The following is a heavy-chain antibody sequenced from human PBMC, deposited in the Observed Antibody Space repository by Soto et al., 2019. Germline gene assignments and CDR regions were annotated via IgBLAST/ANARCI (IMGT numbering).Heavy chain of an antibody. CDR1: GFTFSSYA. Sequence: GGSLRLSCAASGFTFSSYAMSWVRQAPGKGLEWVSAISGSGGSTYYADSVKGRFTISRDNSKNTLYLQMNSLRAEDTAVYYCAKDRRDRSGWYNFDYWGQGTLVTVSS. D-gene: IGHD6-19*01. V-gene: IGHV3-23*01. CDR2: ISGSGGST. CDR3: AKDRRDRSGWYNFDY. J-gene: IGHJ4*02.